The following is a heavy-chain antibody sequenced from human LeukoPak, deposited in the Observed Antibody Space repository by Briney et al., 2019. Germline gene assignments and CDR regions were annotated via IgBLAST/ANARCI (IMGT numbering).Heavy chain of an antibody. CDR1: GYTFTGCY. J-gene: IGHJ4*02. Sequence: ASVKVSCKASGYTFTGCYMHWVRQAPGQGLEWMGWINPNSGGTNYAQKFQGRVTMTRDTSISTAYMELSRLRSDDTAVYYCARGGYSGYDRPSSFDYWGQGTLVTVSS. D-gene: IGHD5-12*01. CDR2: INPNSGGT. V-gene: IGHV1-2*02. CDR3: ARGGYSGYDRPSSFDY.